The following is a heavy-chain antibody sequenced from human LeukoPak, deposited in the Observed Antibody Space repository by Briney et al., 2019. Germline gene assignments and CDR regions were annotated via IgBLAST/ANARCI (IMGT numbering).Heavy chain of an antibody. CDR3: ARDPGIAAAGTVGYFDF. CDR1: GFTFSSYW. D-gene: IGHD6-13*01. CDR2: IKQDGSRI. Sequence: PGGSLRLSCAASGFTFSSYWMSWVRQAPGKGLEWVANIKQDGSRIHYVDSVKGRFTISRDNAKNSLYLQMSSLRAEDTAVYYCARDPGIAAAGTVGYFDFWGQGTLVTVSS. J-gene: IGHJ4*02. V-gene: IGHV3-7*01.